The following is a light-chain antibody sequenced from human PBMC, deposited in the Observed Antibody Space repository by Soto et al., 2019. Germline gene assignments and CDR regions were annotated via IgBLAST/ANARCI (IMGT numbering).Light chain of an antibody. J-gene: IGKJ2*01. CDR3: XHTYSIPHT. CDR2: AAS. Sequence: DIQMTQSPSSLSASVGDRVTITCRASQSISSYLNWYQQKPGKAPKLLIYAASSLQSGVPSRFSGSGSGPXXXXXIXXXXXXDFXTXYXXHTYSIPHTFGQGTKLEIK. V-gene: IGKV1-39*01. CDR1: QSISSY.